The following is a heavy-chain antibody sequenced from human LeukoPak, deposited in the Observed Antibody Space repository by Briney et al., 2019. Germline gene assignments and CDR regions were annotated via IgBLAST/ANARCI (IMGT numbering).Heavy chain of an antibody. D-gene: IGHD3-22*01. CDR3: ARSPLYYYDSSGTPLGYFDL. V-gene: IGHV4-59*01. Sequence: SETLSLTCTVSGGSISSYYWSWIRQPPGKGLEWIGYTYYSGSTNYNPSLKSRVTISVDTSKNQFSLKLSSVTAADTAVYYCARSPLYYYDSSGTPLGYFDLWGRGTLVTVSS. CDR1: GGSISSYY. CDR2: TYYSGST. J-gene: IGHJ2*01.